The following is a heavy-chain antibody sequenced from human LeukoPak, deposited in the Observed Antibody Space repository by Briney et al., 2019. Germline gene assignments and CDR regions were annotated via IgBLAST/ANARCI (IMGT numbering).Heavy chain of an antibody. D-gene: IGHD3-10*01. Sequence: GGSLRLSCAASGFTFSSYAMSWVRQAPGKGLEWVSAISGSGGSTYYADSVKGRFTISRDNSKNTLYLQMNSLRAEDTAVYYCARDGSGSYYKYWGQGTLVTVSS. V-gene: IGHV3-23*01. CDR2: ISGSGGST. CDR1: GFTFSSYA. J-gene: IGHJ4*02. CDR3: ARDGSGSYYKY.